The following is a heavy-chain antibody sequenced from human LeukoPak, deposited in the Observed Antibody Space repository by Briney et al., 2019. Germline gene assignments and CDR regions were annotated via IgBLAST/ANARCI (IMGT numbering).Heavy chain of an antibody. CDR1: GFIFSSYV. V-gene: IGHV3-23*01. CDR2: ISGSGGST. CDR3: ARVDPRRYLDY. J-gene: IGHJ4*02. Sequence: GGSLRLSCAASGFIFSSYVMSWVRQAPGKGLEWVSAISGSGGSTYYADSVKGRFTISRDNSKNTLYLQMNSLRAEDTAVYYCARVDPRRYLDYWGQGTLVTVSS.